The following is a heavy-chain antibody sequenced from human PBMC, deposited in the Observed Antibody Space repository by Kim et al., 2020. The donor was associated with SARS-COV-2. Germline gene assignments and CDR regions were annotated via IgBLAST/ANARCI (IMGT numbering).Heavy chain of an antibody. CDR2: INSDGSST. CDR3: ARDKGGSSGYLWYFDY. D-gene: IGHD3-22*01. V-gene: IGHV3-74*01. J-gene: IGHJ4*02. Sequence: GGSLRLSCAASGFTFSSYWMHWVRQAPGKGLVWVSRINSDGSSTSYADSVKGRFTISRDNAKNTLYLQMNSLRAEDTAVYYCARDKGGSSGYLWYFDYWGQGTLVTVSS. CDR1: GFTFSSYW.